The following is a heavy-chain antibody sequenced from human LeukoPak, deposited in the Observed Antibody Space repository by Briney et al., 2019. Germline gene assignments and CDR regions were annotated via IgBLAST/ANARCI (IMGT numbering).Heavy chain of an antibody. CDR1: GGTFSSYA. D-gene: IGHD6-13*01. V-gene: IGHV1-69*05. J-gene: IGHJ6*03. Sequence: GASVKVSCKASGGTFSSYAISWVRQAPGQGLEWMGGIIPIFGTANYAQKFQGRVTITTDEPTSTAYMELSSLRPEDTAVYYCASPSVAAPSYYYYYMDVWGKGTTVTVSS. CDR3: ASPSVAAPSYYYYYMDV. CDR2: IIPIFGTA.